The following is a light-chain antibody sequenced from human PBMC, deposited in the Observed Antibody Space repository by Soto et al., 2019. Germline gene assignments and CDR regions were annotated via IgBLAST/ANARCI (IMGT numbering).Light chain of an antibody. Sequence: EIVLTQSPVTLSLSPGERATLSCRASQSVRTYLAWYQVKPGQAPRLLIYDASRRASGVPARFSGSGSGTDFTLTISSLEPEDFALYYCQQRNTWPPITFGLVTPPESK. CDR1: QSVRTY. CDR3: QQRNTWPPIT. CDR2: DAS. V-gene: IGKV3-11*01. J-gene: IGKJ5*01.